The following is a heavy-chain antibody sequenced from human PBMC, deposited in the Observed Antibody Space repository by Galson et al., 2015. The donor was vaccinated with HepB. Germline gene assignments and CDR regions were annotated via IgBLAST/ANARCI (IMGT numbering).Heavy chain of an antibody. CDR1: GYIFTNYG. V-gene: IGHV7-4-1*02. Sequence: SVKVSCKASGYIFTNYGISWIRQAPGQGLEWMGWINTNTGIPTNAQGFTGRFVFSLDTSVRTAYLQISNLKADDTAVYYCARERGSSSHFFDYWGQGTLVTVSS. CDR3: ARERGSSSHFFDY. CDR2: INTNTGIP. D-gene: IGHD2-2*01. J-gene: IGHJ4*02.